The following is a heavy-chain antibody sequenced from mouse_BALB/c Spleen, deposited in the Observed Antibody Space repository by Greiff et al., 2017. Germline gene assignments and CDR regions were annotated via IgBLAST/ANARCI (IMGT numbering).Heavy chain of an antibody. CDR2: INSNGGST. CDR1: GFTFSSYG. CDR3: ARGGYDAAYYAMDY. Sequence: EVQRVESGGGLVQPGGSLKLSCAASGFTFSSYGMSWVRQTPDKRLELVATINSNGGSTYYPDSVKGRFTISRDNAKNTLYLQMSSLKSEDTAMYYCARGGYDAAYYAMDYWGQGTSVTVSS. D-gene: IGHD2-2*01. J-gene: IGHJ4*01. V-gene: IGHV5-6-3*01.